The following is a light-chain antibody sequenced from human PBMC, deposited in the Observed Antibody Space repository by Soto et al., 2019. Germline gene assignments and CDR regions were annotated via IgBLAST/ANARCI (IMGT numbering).Light chain of an antibody. Sequence: QSALTQPPSASGSPGQSVTISCTGTSSDVGGDKYVSWYQQHPGKAPKLMIYEVTKRPSGVPDRFSGSKSGNTASLTVSGLQADDEADYYCSSYAGSNNVVFGGGTKLTVL. CDR2: EVT. CDR1: SSDVGGDKY. CDR3: SSYAGSNNVV. J-gene: IGLJ2*01. V-gene: IGLV2-8*01.